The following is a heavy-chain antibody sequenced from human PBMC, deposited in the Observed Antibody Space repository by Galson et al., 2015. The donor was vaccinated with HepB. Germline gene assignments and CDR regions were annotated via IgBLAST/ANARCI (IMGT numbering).Heavy chain of an antibody. CDR3: ATSLTGDSSGYTHPFFDY. J-gene: IGHJ4*02. CDR1: GFTFSSYA. Sequence: LRLSCAASGFTFSSYAMHWVRQAPGKGLEWVAVISYDGSNKYYADSVKGRFTISRDNSKNTLYLQMNSLRAEDTAVYYCATSLTGDSSGYTHPFFDYWGQGTLVTVSS. V-gene: IGHV3-30*04. CDR2: ISYDGSNK. D-gene: IGHD3-22*01.